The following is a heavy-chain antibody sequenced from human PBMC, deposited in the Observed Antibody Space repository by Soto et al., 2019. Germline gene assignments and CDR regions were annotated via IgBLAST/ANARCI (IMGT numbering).Heavy chain of an antibody. Sequence: ASVKVSCKASGGTFSSYAISWVRQAPGQGLEWMGGIIPIFGTANYAQKLQGRVTMTTDTSTSTAYMELRSLRSDDTAVYYCARPLGSGYYYLDYWGQGTLVTV. J-gene: IGHJ4*02. V-gene: IGHV1-69*05. CDR2: IIPIFGTA. CDR3: ARPLGSGYYYLDY. CDR1: GGTFSSYA. D-gene: IGHD3-22*01.